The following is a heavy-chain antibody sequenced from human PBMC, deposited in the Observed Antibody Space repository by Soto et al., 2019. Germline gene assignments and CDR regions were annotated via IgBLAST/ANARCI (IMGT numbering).Heavy chain of an antibody. Sequence: SETLSLTCAVYGGSFGGYYWSWIRQPPGKGLEWIGEINHSGSTNYNPSLKSRVTISVDTSKNQFSLKLSSVTAADTAVYYCARGVYYYDSSGHGYDWGQGTLVAVPQ. D-gene: IGHD3-22*01. CDR2: INHSGST. J-gene: IGHJ4*02. V-gene: IGHV4-34*01. CDR1: GGSFGGYY. CDR3: ARGVYYYDSSGHGYD.